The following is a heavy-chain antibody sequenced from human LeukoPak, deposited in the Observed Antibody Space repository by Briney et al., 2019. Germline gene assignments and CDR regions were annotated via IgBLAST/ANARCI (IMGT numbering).Heavy chain of an antibody. CDR2: ISSSGSTI. J-gene: IGHJ4*02. V-gene: IGHV3-11*04. CDR3: ARVFETYYDFWSGYIDY. Sequence: GGSLRLSCAASGFTFSDYYMSWIRQAPGKGLEWVSYISSSGSTIYYADSVKGRFTISRDNAKNSLYLQMNSLRAEDTAVYYCARVFETYYDFWSGYIDYWGQGTLVTVSS. D-gene: IGHD3-3*01. CDR1: GFTFSDYY.